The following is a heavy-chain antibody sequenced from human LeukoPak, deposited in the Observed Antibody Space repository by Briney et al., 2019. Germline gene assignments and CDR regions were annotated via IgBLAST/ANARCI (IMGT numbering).Heavy chain of an antibody. D-gene: IGHD5-24*01. CDR3: ARARRDGYDY. CDR2: IIPIFGTA. Sequence: ASVKVSCKASGGTFSSYAISWVRQAPGQGLGWMGRIIPIFGTANYAQKFQGRVTITTDESTSTAYMELSSLRSEDTAVYYCARARRDGYDYWGQGTLVTVSS. J-gene: IGHJ4*02. CDR1: GGTFSSYA. V-gene: IGHV1-69*05.